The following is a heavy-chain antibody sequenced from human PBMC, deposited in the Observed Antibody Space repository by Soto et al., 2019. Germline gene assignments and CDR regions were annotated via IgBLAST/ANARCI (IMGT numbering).Heavy chain of an antibody. J-gene: IGHJ4*02. D-gene: IGHD2-8*01. Sequence: SETLSLTCTVSGGSISNFYWSWIRQPPGKGLEWIGYISYSGNTNYNPSLKSRVSISVDTYKNQLSLNLTSVTAADTAVYYCARAPMVLSRSYFDSWGQGTPVTVS. V-gene: IGHV4-59*01. CDR3: ARAPMVLSRSYFDS. CDR2: ISYSGNT. CDR1: GGSISNFY.